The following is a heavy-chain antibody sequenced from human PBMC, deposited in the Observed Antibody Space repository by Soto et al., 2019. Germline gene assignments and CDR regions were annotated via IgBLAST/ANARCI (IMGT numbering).Heavy chain of an antibody. D-gene: IGHD7-27*01. J-gene: IGHJ6*02. V-gene: IGHV4-39*01. CDR2: IYYSGSP. Sequence: SETLSLTCTVSGGSISSSSHYWGWIRQPPGKGLEWIGNIYYSGSPYYNPSLKSRVTISVDTSKNEFSLKMSSVTAADTAVYYCARLTGALYGMDVWGQGTTVTVSS. CDR1: GGSISSSSHY. CDR3: ARLTGALYGMDV.